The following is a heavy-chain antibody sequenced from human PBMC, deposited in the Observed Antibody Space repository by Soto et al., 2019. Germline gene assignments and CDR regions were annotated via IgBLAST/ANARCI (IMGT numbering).Heavy chain of an antibody. J-gene: IGHJ6*02. CDR1: GYTFTSYG. D-gene: IGHD5-12*01. CDR3: ARGGVATYGMDV. CDR2: INPNSGTT. Sequence: ASVKVSCKASGYTFTSYGIIWVRQAPGQGLEWMGNINPNSGTTRYAQKLQGRVTMTTDTSTSTVYMELSSLRSEDTAMYYCARGGVATYGMDVWGQGTTVTVSS. V-gene: IGHV1-18*01.